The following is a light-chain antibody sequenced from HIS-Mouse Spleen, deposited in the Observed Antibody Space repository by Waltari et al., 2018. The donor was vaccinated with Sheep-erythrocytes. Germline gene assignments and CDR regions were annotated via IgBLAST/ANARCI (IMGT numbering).Light chain of an antibody. CDR2: DVS. CDR1: SSDVGGYNY. V-gene: IGLV2-11*01. Sequence: QSALTQPRSVSGSPGQSVTISCTGTSSDVGGYNYVPWYQQHPGKAPKLMIYDVSKRASGVPDRFSGSKSGSTASLTISGLQAEDEADYYCCSYAGSYTLVFGGGTKLTVL. CDR3: CSYAGSYTLV. J-gene: IGLJ3*02.